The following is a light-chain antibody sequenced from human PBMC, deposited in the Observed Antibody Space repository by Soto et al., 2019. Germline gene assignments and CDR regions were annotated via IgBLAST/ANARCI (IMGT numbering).Light chain of an antibody. CDR1: QSVRNY. J-gene: IGKJ4*01. CDR2: DSS. V-gene: IGKV3-11*01. Sequence: VLTQSPAILSLSPGERATLSCRASQSVRNYLAWYQQRPGQPPRLLIYDSSNRATGIPDRFSASGSDTDFTLTISSLEPEDFAVYYCQQRKVWPLTFGGGTKVEIK. CDR3: QQRKVWPLT.